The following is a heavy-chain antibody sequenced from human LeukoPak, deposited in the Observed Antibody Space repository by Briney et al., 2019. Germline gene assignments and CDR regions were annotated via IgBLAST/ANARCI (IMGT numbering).Heavy chain of an antibody. Sequence: PGRSLILSCSASGFTFNYYAMHWARQAPGKGLEWVAIVSYDGMKKYHADSVKGRFTISRDNSKNTLYLQMSSLRAEDTAVYYCARTPGDSSSWYSDSWGQGTLVTVSS. CDR2: VSYDGMKK. V-gene: IGHV3-30*04. CDR1: GFTFNYYA. D-gene: IGHD6-13*01. J-gene: IGHJ4*02. CDR3: ARTPGDSSSWYSDS.